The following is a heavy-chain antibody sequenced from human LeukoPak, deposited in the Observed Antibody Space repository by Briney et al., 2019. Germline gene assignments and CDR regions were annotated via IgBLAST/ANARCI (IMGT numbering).Heavy chain of an antibody. V-gene: IGHV4-34*01. Sequence: SETLSLTCAVYGGSFSGYYWSWIRQPPGKGLEWIGEINHSGSTNYNPSLKSRVTISVDTSKNQFSLKLSSVTAADTAVYYCARGLSSRGYSHWGQGTLVTASS. CDR2: INHSGST. CDR3: ARGLSSRGYSH. D-gene: IGHD5-12*01. CDR1: GGSFSGYY. J-gene: IGHJ4*02.